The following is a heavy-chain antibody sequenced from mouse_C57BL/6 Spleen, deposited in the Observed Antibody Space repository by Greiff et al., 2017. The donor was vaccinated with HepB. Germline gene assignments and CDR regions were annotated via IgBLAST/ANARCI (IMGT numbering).Heavy chain of an antibody. Sequence: VQLQQPGAELVQPGASVKMSCKASGYTFPSYWITWVKQRPGQGLEWIGAIYPGSGSTNYNEKFKSKATLTVDTASSTAYMQLSSLTSEDSAVYYGARRDYDVHYVDYWGQGTTLTVSS. D-gene: IGHD2-4*01. V-gene: IGHV1-55*01. J-gene: IGHJ2*01. CDR1: GYTFPSYW. CDR2: IYPGSGST. CDR3: ARRDYDVHYVDY.